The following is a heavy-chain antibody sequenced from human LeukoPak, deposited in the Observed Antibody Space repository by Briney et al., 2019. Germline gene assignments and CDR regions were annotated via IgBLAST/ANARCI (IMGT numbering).Heavy chain of an antibody. CDR3: AREYSSSWYGYFDL. Sequence: GESLKISCKGSGYRFTSYWIGWVRQMPGKGLEWMGIIYPGDSDTRSSPSFQGQVTISVDKSISPAYLQWNSLKASDTGMYYCAREYSSSWYGYFDLWGRGTLVTVSS. D-gene: IGHD6-13*01. CDR2: IYPGDSDT. V-gene: IGHV5-51*01. CDR1: GYRFTSYW. J-gene: IGHJ2*01.